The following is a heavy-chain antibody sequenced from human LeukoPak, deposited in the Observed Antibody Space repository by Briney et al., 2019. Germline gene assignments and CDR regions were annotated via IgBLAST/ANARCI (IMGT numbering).Heavy chain of an antibody. CDR3: ARHSSVLNSFDP. J-gene: IGHJ5*02. Sequence: GESLKISCKGSAYSFTNYWIGWVRQMPGKGLEWMGRIDPGDSQTNYSPSFQGHVTISADKSISTAYLQWSSLKASDTAMYYCARHSSVLNSFDPCGQGTLVTVSS. D-gene: IGHD3-22*01. V-gene: IGHV5-10-1*01. CDR1: AYSFTNYW. CDR2: IDPGDSQT.